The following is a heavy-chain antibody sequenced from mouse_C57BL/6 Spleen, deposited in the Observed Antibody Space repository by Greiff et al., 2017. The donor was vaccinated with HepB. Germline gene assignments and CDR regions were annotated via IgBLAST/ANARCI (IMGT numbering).Heavy chain of an antibody. CDR2: ISSGSSTI. V-gene: IGHV5-17*01. CDR1: GFTFSDYG. J-gene: IGHJ4*01. Sequence: VQLKESGGGLVKPGGSLKLSCAASGFTFSDYGMHWVRQAPEKGLEWVAYISSGSSTIYYADTVKGRFTISRDNAKNTLFLQMTSLRSEDTAMYYCARPDYYGSRYAMDYWGQGTSVTVSS. CDR3: ARPDYYGSRYAMDY. D-gene: IGHD1-1*01.